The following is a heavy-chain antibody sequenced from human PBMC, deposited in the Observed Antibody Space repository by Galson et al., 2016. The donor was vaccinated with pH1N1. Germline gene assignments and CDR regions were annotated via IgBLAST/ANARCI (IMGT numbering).Heavy chain of an antibody. J-gene: IGHJ4*02. D-gene: IGHD6-13*01. V-gene: IGHV6-1*01. CDR1: GDSVSSNSAA. Sequence: CAISGDSVSSNSAAWNWIRQSPSRGLEWLGRTYHRSKWYNDYAVSVKSRITINPDTSKNQFSLQLNSVTPEDTAVYYCARDGIAAAGIRRDQYYFDYWGQGTLVTVFS. CDR3: ARDGIAAAGIRRDQYYFDY. CDR2: TYHRSKWYN.